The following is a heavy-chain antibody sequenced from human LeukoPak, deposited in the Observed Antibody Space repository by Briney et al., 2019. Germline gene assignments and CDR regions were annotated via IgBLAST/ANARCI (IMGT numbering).Heavy chain of an antibody. CDR2: INHSGST. CDR1: GGSFSGYY. J-gene: IGHJ6*02. CDR3: ARDQLRVGAIVFYYGMDV. V-gene: IGHV4-34*01. D-gene: IGHD1-26*01. Sequence: SETLSLTCAVYGGSFSGYYWSWIRQPPGKGLEWIGEINHSGSTNYNPSLKSRVTISVDRSKNQFSLKLSSVTAADTAVYYCARDQLRVGAIVFYYGMDVWGQGTTVTVSS.